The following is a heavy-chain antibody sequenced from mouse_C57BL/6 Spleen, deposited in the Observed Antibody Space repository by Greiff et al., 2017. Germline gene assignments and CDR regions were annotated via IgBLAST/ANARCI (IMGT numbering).Heavy chain of an antibody. CDR1: GYTFTSYW. CDR3: AREGYYVYAFAY. J-gene: IGHJ3*01. CDR2: IHPNSGST. D-gene: IGHD1-1*02. Sequence: VQLQQPGAELVKPGASVKLSCKASGYTFTSYWMHWVKQRPGQGLEWIGMIHPNSGSTNYNEKFKSKATLTVDKSSSTAYMQPSSLTSEDSAVYYCAREGYYVYAFAYWGQGTLVTVSA. V-gene: IGHV1-64*01.